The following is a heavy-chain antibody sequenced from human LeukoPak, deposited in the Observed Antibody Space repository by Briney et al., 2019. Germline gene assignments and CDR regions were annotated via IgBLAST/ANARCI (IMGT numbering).Heavy chain of an antibody. D-gene: IGHD4-17*01. CDR3: ARDRAVTQDWVEFDP. CDR1: GFSVSNYY. J-gene: IGHJ5*02. CDR2: IRDSGET. Sequence: GGSLRLSCAGSGFSVSNYYMSWVRQAPGKGLEWVSLIRDSGETFYADSVKGRFTISRDNSKNTMYLQMNRLRVEDTAVYFCARDRAVTQDWVEFDPWGQGTLFTVSS. V-gene: IGHV3-66*03.